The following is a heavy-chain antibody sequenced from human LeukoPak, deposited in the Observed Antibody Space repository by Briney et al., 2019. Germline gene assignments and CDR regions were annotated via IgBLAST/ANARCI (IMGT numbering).Heavy chain of an antibody. V-gene: IGHV3-23*01. D-gene: IGHD6-13*01. CDR1: GFTFSSYA. CDR2: ISGSGGST. J-gene: IGHJ5*02. CDR3: ARDLRLIAAAGTDWFDP. Sequence: PGGSLRLSCAASGFTFSSYAMSWVRQAPGKGLEWVSAISGSGGSTYYADSVKGRFTISRDNSKNTLYLQMNSLRAEDTAVYYCARDLRLIAAAGTDWFDPWGQGTLVTVSS.